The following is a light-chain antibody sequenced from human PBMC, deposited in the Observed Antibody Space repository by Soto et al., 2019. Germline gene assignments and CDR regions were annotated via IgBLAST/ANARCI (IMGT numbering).Light chain of an antibody. Sequence: QCLLTQPASVSGSPGQSITISCTGTISDVGGYDYVSWYQLHPGKAPKLMVFEVSNRPSGVSYRFSGSKSGNTASLTISGLQAEDGADYFCSSYSISTASLFGTGTKVTVL. CDR2: EVS. V-gene: IGLV2-14*01. J-gene: IGLJ1*01. CDR1: ISDVGGYDY. CDR3: SSYSISTASL.